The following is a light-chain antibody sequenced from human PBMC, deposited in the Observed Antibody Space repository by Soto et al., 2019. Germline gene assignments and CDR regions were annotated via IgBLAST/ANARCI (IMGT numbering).Light chain of an antibody. Sequence: DIQMTQSPSSLSASVGARVSITCRASQGITNYLAWYQQKPGKVPKLLIYAASTLQSGVPSRFSGSGSGTDFTLTISGLQPEDVATYYCQKYNSAPRAFGGGTKVDIK. J-gene: IGKJ4*01. CDR2: AAS. CDR1: QGITNY. CDR3: QKYNSAPRA. V-gene: IGKV1-27*01.